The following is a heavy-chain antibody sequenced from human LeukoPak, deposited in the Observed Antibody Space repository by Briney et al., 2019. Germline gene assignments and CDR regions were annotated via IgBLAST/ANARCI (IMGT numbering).Heavy chain of an antibody. Sequence: GGSLRLSCAASGFTFSSYRMSWVRQAPGKGLEWVANIKQDGSEKYYVDSVKGRFTISRDNAKNSLYLQMNSLRAEDTAVYYCARDRSGSYVGITDYWGQGTLVTVSS. CDR1: GFTFSSYR. V-gene: IGHV3-7*01. CDR2: IKQDGSEK. J-gene: IGHJ4*02. CDR3: ARDRSGSYVGITDY. D-gene: IGHD1-26*01.